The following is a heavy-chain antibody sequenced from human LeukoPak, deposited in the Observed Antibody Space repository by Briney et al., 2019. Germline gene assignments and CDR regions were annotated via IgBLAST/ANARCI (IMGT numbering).Heavy chain of an antibody. CDR2: INAGSGNT. CDR1: GYTFTSYA. J-gene: IGHJ4*02. Sequence: GASVKVSCKASGYTFTSYAMHWVRQAPGQRLEWMGWINAGSGNTKYSQKFQGRVTITRDTSASTAYMELSSLRSEDTAVYYCARDRWDFWGQGTLVTVSS. V-gene: IGHV1-3*01. CDR3: ARDRWDF. D-gene: IGHD4-23*01.